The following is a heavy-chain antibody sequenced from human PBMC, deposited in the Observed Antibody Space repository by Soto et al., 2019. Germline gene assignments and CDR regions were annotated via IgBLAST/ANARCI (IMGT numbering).Heavy chain of an antibody. V-gene: IGHV4-31*03. D-gene: IGHD2-8*02. Sequence: TLSLTCTVSGRSISSGDYYWNWIRQHPGKGLEWIGYIYNSGSIYYNSSLRSRLTISVDTSKNQFSLRLGSVTAADTAVYYCARGGHVVKASFDSWGQGTLVTVSS. CDR3: ARGGHVVKASFDS. CDR2: IYNSGSI. J-gene: IGHJ4*02. CDR1: GRSISSGDYY.